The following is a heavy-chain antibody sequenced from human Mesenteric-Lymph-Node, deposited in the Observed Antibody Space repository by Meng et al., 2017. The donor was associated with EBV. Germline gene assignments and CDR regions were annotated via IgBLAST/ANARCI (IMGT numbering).Heavy chain of an antibody. CDR1: GFSLSTSGVG. Sequence: TLNESGSMLVKSTQTLALTCTFAGFSLSTSGVGVGWLRQPPGKALEWLALIYWYDDKRYSPSLKSRLTITKDTSKNQVVLTMNNMDPVDTATYYCASRPYSWNFDFWGQGTLVTVSS. CDR3: ASRPYSWNFDF. V-gene: IGHV2-5*01. D-gene: IGHD1-26*01. CDR2: IYWYDDK. J-gene: IGHJ4*02.